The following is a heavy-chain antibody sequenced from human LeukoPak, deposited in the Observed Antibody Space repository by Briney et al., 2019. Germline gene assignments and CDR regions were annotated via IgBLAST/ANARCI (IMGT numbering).Heavy chain of an antibody. CDR2: ISDSGGST. Sequence: GGSLRLSCAASGFTFSSYAMNWVRQAPGKGLEWVSAISDSGGSTFYADSVKGRFTISRDNSKNTLYLQMNSLRAEDTAVYYCAKDFNYYGSGATNYFDYWGQGTLVTVSS. CDR1: GFTFSSYA. CDR3: AKDFNYYGSGATNYFDY. D-gene: IGHD3-10*01. J-gene: IGHJ4*02. V-gene: IGHV3-23*01.